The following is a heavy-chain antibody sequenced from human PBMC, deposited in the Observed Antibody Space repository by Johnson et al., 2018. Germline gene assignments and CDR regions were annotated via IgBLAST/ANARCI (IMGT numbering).Heavy chain of an antibody. J-gene: IGHJ6*02. CDR2: ISSSSGII. Sequence: VQLVQSGGGLVQPGGSLRLACGASGFTFNNYGMNWVRQAPGMGLEWIASISSSSGIINYADSVKGRFTISRDNAKKSLYLQMNSLRDEDTAVYYCATSPVTPQGYYYSGMDVWGQGTTVTVSS. V-gene: IGHV3-48*02. CDR1: GFTFNNYG. CDR3: ATSPVTPQGYYYSGMDV. D-gene: IGHD4-17*01.